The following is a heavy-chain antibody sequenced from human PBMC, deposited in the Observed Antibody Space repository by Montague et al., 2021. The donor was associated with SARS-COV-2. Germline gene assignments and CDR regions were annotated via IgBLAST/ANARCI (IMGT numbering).Heavy chain of an antibody. V-gene: IGHV3-20*04. CDR1: GSTFDDHG. J-gene: IGHJ4*02. CDR2: IDRNGGSP. CDR3: ARGYNYGPFDC. Sequence: SLRLSCAASGSTFDDHGMSWVRQVPGKGLEWVSGIDRNGGSPGYADSVKGRFTISRDNGKESLFLQMDSLRAEDTAFYYCARGYNYGPFDCWGQGTLVTVSP. D-gene: IGHD5-12*01.